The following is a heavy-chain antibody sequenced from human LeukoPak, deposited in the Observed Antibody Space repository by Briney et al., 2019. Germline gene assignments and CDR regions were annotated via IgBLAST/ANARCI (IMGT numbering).Heavy chain of an antibody. CDR1: GYTFTSYY. CDR2: INPSGGNT. CDR3: ARALLRYCSSTSCYWFDP. J-gene: IGHJ5*02. Sequence: ASVKVSCKASGYTFTSYYMHWVRQAPGQGLEWMGIINPSGGNTSYAQKFQGRVTMTRDTSTSTAYMELSSLRSEDTAMYYCARALLRYCSSTSCYWFDPWGQGTLVTVSS. D-gene: IGHD2-2*01. V-gene: IGHV1-46*01.